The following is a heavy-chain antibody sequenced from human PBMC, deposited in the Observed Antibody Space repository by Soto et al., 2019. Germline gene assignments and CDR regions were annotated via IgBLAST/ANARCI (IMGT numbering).Heavy chain of an antibody. CDR3: ARGQGAAIGDYYYHGMDV. D-gene: IGHD2-2*02. CDR1: GFIFSGSA. Sequence: EVQLVESGGGLVQPGGSLKLSCAASGFIFSGSAIHWVRQASGKGLEWVGRIRSRANNFATSSAASVKGRFTFSRDDSKNTAYLQMNTLKPEDTAVHYCARGQGAAIGDYYYHGMDVW. J-gene: IGHJ6*01. CDR2: IRSRANNFAT. V-gene: IGHV3-73*02.